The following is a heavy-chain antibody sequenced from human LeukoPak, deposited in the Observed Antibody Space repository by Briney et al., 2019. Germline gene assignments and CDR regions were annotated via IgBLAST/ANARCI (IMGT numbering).Heavy chain of an antibody. V-gene: IGHV3-7*01. CDR1: GFSFSNSW. Sequence: GGSLRLSCAASGFSFSNSWMTWVRQAPGKGLEWVATIKEDGNEKYYVDSVKGRFTISRDNAKNLLYLQMNSLRAEDTAVYYCARDLRGWRSFDYYFYIDVWGKGTTVTVSS. CDR2: IKEDGNEK. CDR3: ARDLRGWRSFDYYFYIDV. D-gene: IGHD3-16*01. J-gene: IGHJ6*03.